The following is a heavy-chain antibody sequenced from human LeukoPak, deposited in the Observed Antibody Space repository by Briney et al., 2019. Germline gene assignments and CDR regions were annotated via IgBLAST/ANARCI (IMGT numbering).Heavy chain of an antibody. CDR2: ISGSGGST. V-gene: IGHV3-23*01. D-gene: IGHD3-22*01. CDR1: GFTFSSYA. J-gene: IGHJ3*02. CDR3: AKESRAHMIVVVIEAFDI. Sequence: GGSLRLSCAASGFTFSSYAMNWVRQAPGKGLEWVSAISGSGGSTYYADSVKGRFTISRDNSKNTLYLQMNSLRAEDTAVYYCAKESRAHMIVVVIEAFDIWGQGTMVTVSS.